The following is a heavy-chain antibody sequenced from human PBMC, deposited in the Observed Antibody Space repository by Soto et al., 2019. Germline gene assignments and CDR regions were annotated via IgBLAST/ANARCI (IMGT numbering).Heavy chain of an antibody. J-gene: IGHJ4*02. D-gene: IGHD6-19*01. CDR1: CYTLTSYG. CDR3: ARDGEWLVSGY. CDR2: ISAYNGNT. V-gene: IGHV1-18*04. Sequence: AAGKVCCKASCYTLTSYGISWVRQAPGQGLEWMGWISAYNGNTNYAQKLQGRVTMTTDTSTSTAYMELRSLRSDDTAVYYCARDGEWLVSGYWGQGTLVTVSS.